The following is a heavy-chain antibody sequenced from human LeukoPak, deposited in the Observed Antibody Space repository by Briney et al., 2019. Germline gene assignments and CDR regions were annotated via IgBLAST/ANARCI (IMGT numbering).Heavy chain of an antibody. V-gene: IGHV1-2*02. CDR3: GSGGYCSSTSCYLFWFDP. CDR1: GYTFTGYY. D-gene: IGHD2-2*01. Sequence: ASVKVSCKASGYTFTGYYMHWVRQAPGQGLEWMGWINPNSGGTNYAQKFQGRVTMTRDTSISTAYMELSRLRSDDTAVYYCGSGGYCSSTSCYLFWFDPWGQGTLVTVSS. CDR2: INPNSGGT. J-gene: IGHJ5*02.